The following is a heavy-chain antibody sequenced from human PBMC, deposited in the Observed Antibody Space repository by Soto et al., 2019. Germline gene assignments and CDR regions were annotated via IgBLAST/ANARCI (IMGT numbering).Heavy chain of an antibody. CDR2: IIPIFGTA. CDR1: GGTFSSYA. Sequence: ASVKVSCKASGGTFSSYAISWVRQAPGQGLEWMGGIIPIFGTANYAQKFQGRGTITADESTSTAYMELSSLRSEDTAVYYCARHILTGYYLFDYWGQGTLVTVSS. V-gene: IGHV1-69*13. J-gene: IGHJ4*02. CDR3: ARHILTGYYLFDY. D-gene: IGHD3-9*01.